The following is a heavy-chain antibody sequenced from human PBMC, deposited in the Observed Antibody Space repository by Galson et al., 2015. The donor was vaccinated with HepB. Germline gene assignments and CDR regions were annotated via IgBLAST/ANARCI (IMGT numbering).Heavy chain of an antibody. Sequence: SLRLSCAASGFTFSSYWMTWVRQAPGKGLEWVAKINQDGSDKYYVNSVKGRFTISRDNAKNSVSLQMNSLRAEDTAVYYCVREGSIIIPAAIFDYWGRGTLVTVSS. V-gene: IGHV3-7*01. CDR3: VREGSIIIPAAIFDY. J-gene: IGHJ4*02. D-gene: IGHD2-2*01. CDR1: GFTFSSYW. CDR2: INQDGSDK.